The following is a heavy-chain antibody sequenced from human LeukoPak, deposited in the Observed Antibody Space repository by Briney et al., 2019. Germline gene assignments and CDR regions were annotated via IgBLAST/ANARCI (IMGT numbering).Heavy chain of an antibody. CDR2: IYSSGST. CDR3: ARSSCGGVHAEHPSCWFDP. CDR1: GGSISSSHHY. J-gene: IGHJ5*02. V-gene: IGHV4-39*07. D-gene: IGHD2-21*01. Sequence: QLQLQESGPGLVKPSETLSLACSVSGGSISSSHHYLGWIRQPPVKGLDWVATIYSSGSTYYNPSLKSRVSISVDTSKNQFSLKLSSVTAADTAVYYCARSSCGGVHAEHPSCWFDPWGQGTLVTVSS.